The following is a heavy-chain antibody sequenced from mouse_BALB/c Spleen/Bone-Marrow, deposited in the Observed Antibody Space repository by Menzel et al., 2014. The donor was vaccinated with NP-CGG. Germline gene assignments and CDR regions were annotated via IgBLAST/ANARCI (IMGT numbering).Heavy chain of an antibody. D-gene: IGHD1-1*01. CDR1: GFNIKDTY. Sequence: VQLQQSGAEFVKPGASVKLSCTASGFNIKDTYMHWVKQRPEQGLEWTGRIDPANGNTKYDPKFQGRATITADTSSNTAYLQLSSLTSEDTAVYYCASYYYGSSSFAYWGQGTLVTVSA. V-gene: IGHV14-3*02. CDR3: ASYYYGSSSFAY. J-gene: IGHJ3*01. CDR2: IDPANGNT.